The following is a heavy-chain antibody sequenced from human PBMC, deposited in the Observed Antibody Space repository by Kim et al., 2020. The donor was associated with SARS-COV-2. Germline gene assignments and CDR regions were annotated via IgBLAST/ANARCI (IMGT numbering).Heavy chain of an antibody. Sequence: SGTLSLTCTVSGGSISSYYWSWIRQPPGKGLEWIGYIYYSGSTNYNPSLKSRVTISVDTSKNQFSLKLSSVTAADTAVYYCARHGGAAAAGIDYWGQGTL. D-gene: IGHD6-13*01. CDR2: IYYSGST. J-gene: IGHJ4*02. CDR3: ARHGGAAAAGIDY. CDR1: GGSISSYY. V-gene: IGHV4-59*08.